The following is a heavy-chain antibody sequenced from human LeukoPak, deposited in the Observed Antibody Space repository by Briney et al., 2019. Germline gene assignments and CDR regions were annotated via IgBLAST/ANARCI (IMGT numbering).Heavy chain of an antibody. V-gene: IGHV3-48*01. J-gene: IGHJ4*02. CDR3: AKVVISSSGYFDY. D-gene: IGHD6-25*01. CDR1: GFTFSSYR. Sequence: PGGSLRLSCAASGFTFSSYRMNWVRQAPGKGLEWVSYISSSSSTIYYADSVKGRFTISRDNAKNSLYLQMNSLRAEDTAVYYCAKVVISSSGYFDYWGQGTLVTVSS. CDR2: ISSSSSTI.